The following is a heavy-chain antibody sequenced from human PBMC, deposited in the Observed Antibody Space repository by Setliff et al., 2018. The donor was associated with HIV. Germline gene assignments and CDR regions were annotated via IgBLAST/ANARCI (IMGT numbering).Heavy chain of an antibody. Sequence: ASVKVSCKVSGYTLTELSIHWVRQATGQGLEWMGGFDPEDGETVYAQKFQGRVTMTEDTSTDTAYMELSSLRSEDTAMYYCATIRAYYYDSSGQEYFQHWGHGTLVTVSS. CDR2: FDPEDGET. D-gene: IGHD3-22*01. CDR1: GYTLTELS. J-gene: IGHJ1*01. V-gene: IGHV1-24*01. CDR3: ATIRAYYYDSSGQEYFQH.